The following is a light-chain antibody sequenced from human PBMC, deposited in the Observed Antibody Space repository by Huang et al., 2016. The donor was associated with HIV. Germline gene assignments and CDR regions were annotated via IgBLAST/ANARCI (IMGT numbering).Light chain of an antibody. CDR2: GAS. Sequence: EIVLTQSPGTLSLSPGERATLSCRASQSVSSSYLAWYQQKPGQATRLLIYGASSRDTGITDRVSGSGSGTDFTLTISRLEPEDFAVYYCQQYGSSPWTFGQGTKVEIK. CDR3: QQYGSSPWT. J-gene: IGKJ1*01. V-gene: IGKV3-20*01. CDR1: QSVSSSY.